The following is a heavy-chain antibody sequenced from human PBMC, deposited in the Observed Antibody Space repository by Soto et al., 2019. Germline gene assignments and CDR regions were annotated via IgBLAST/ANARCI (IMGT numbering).Heavy chain of an antibody. CDR3: VRGLRWRDLDY. CDR2: INPRSDAT. Sequence: SSVKVSCKASGYTFIEYFIHWVRQAPGQGLEWMGCINPRSDATDYSQKFRGRVTMARDTSLGTASMELSRLRSDDNAVYYCVRGLRWRDLDYWGQGTPLTVSS. CDR1: GYTFIEYF. D-gene: IGHD2-15*01. V-gene: IGHV1-2*02. J-gene: IGHJ4*02.